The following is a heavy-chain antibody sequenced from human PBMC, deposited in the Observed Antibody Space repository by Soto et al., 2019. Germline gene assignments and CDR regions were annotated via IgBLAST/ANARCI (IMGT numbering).Heavy chain of an antibody. CDR3: ARGNHGRLLPAAFDI. CDR2: ISGSSSYI. CDR1: GFTFSSYS. V-gene: IGHV3-21*01. Sequence: RVGSLRISCADSGFTFSSYSMNWVRQAPGKGLEWVSSISGSSSYIYYADSVKGRFTISRDNAKNSLYLQMNSLRAEDTAVYYCARGNHGRLLPAAFDIWGQGTMVTVSS. J-gene: IGHJ3*02. D-gene: IGHD2-15*01.